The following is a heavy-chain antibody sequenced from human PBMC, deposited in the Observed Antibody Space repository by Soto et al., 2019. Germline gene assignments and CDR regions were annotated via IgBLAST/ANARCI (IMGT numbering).Heavy chain of an antibody. Sequence: QVQLVQSGADVKKPGSSVKVSCKASGGTFSTYAIRCVRQAPGQGLEWVGGIIPISKTTNYAQKFQGRVTITADESKSTAYMELSSLRSEDTAVYYCARSQGSSTSLEIYYYYYYGMDVWGQGTRVTVSS. J-gene: IGHJ6*02. CDR3: ARSQGSSTSLEIYYYYYYGMDV. V-gene: IGHV1-69*01. CDR2: IIPISKTT. D-gene: IGHD2-2*01. CDR1: GGTFSTYA.